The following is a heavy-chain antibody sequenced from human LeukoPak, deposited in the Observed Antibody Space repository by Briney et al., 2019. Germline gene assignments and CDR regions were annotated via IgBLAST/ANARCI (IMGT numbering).Heavy chain of an antibody. Sequence: GGSLRLSCEASGFTFSSYEMNWVRQAPGKGLEWISYISNSGSSLYYADSVKGRFTISRDNAKNSLYLQMNSLRAEDTAVYYCASRNQYCGGDCFWAFDIWGRGTMVTVSS. CDR2: ISNSGSSL. CDR1: GFTFSSYE. J-gene: IGHJ3*02. V-gene: IGHV3-48*03. CDR3: ASRNQYCGGDCFWAFDI. D-gene: IGHD2-21*02.